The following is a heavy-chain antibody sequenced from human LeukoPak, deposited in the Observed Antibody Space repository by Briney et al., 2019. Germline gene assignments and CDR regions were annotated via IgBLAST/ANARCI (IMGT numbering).Heavy chain of an antibody. D-gene: IGHD4-17*01. CDR1: GFTFSSYA. CDR3: ARSLRSRFDP. CDR2: IRYDGSNK. J-gene: IGHJ5*02. Sequence: GGSLRLSCAASGFTFSSYAMHWVRQAPGKGLEWVALIRYDGSNKYYADSVKGRFTISRDNSKNTLYLQMNSLRAEDTAVYYCARSLRSRFDPWGQGTLVTVSS. V-gene: IGHV3-30*02.